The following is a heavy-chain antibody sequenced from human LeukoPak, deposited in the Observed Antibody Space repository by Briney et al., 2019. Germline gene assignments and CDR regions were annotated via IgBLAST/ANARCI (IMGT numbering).Heavy chain of an antibody. CDR2: MNPNSGNT. Sequence: GASVKVSCKATGYTCTSYDINWVRQPTGQGLEWMGWMNPNSGNTGYAQKSQSRVTMTRNSSITAAYMELSSLRSEGTALYYYARSLGALLSWGQGTLVTVSS. J-gene: IGHJ4*02. CDR3: ARSLGALLS. D-gene: IGHD3-10*01. CDR1: GYTCTSYD. V-gene: IGHV1-8*01.